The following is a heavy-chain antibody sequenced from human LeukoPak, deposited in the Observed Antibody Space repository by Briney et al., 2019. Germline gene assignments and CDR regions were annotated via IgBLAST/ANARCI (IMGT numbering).Heavy chain of an antibody. J-gene: IGHJ5*02. Sequence: GGSLRLSCAASGFTFSNYSMNWVRQAPGKGLEWVSSISSSSSYIYYADSVKGRFTISRDNAKNSLYLQMNSLRAEDTAVYYCARDLGGSSPRGPWGQGTLVTVSS. D-gene: IGHD6-13*01. V-gene: IGHV3-21*01. CDR2: ISSSSSYI. CDR1: GFTFSNYS. CDR3: ARDLGGSSPRGP.